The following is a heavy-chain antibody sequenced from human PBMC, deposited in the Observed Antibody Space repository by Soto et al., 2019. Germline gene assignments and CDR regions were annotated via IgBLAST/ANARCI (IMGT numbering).Heavy chain of an antibody. J-gene: IGHJ4*02. CDR1: GFSFRTYP. D-gene: IGHD6-19*01. V-gene: IGHV3-30-3*01. Sequence: QLHLVEPGGGVVRPGESLRLSCVDSGFSFRTYPMHWVRQAPGKGLEWVALISYDGSSEAYGESVRDRFTVSRDNSKNTLYLQLNSLRPEDTAVYYCATSSGYLNYFDYWGQGTLVTVSS. CDR3: ATSSGYLNYFDY. CDR2: ISYDGSSE.